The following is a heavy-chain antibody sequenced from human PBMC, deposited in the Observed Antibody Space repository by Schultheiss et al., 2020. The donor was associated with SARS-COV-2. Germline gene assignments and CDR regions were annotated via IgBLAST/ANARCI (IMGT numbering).Heavy chain of an antibody. CDR3: ARGDGLVPYYYGMDV. V-gene: IGHV4-59*01. CDR2: IYYSGST. D-gene: IGHD3/OR15-3a*01. CDR1: GGSISSYY. J-gene: IGHJ6*02. Sequence: SQTLSLTCTVSGGSISSYYWSWIRQPPGKGLEWIGYIYYSGSTYYNPSLKSRVTISVDKSKNQFSLKLSSVTAADTAVYYCARGDGLVPYYYGMDVWGQGTTVTVSS.